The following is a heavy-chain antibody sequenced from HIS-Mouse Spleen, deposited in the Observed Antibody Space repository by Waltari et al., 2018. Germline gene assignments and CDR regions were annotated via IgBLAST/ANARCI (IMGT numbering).Heavy chain of an antibody. D-gene: IGHD1-26*01. J-gene: IGHJ5*02. CDR2: INPNSGGT. CDR3: ARGSGRWELLLPNWFDP. Sequence: QVPLVQSGAEVKKPGASVKVSCKDSGCTFPGYSMPWVRQAPGQGLEWMGWINPNSGGTNYAQKFQGRVTMTRDTSISTAYMELSRLRSDDTAVYYCARGSGRWELLLPNWFDPWGQGTLVTVSS. V-gene: IGHV1-2*02. CDR1: GCTFPGYS.